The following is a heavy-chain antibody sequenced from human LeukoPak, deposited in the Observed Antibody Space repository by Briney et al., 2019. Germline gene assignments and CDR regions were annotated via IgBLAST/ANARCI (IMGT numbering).Heavy chain of an antibody. J-gene: IGHJ4*02. CDR2: IFYSGST. V-gene: IGHV4-59*01. CDR1: GGSISGYY. Sequence: PSETLSLTCTVSGGSISGYYWSWIRQPPGKGLEWIGYIFYSGSTNYNPSLKSRVTISVDTSKNQFSLKMSSVTDADTAVYYCARGEWDLLFDYWGQGTLVTVSS. D-gene: IGHD1-26*01. CDR3: ARGEWDLLFDY.